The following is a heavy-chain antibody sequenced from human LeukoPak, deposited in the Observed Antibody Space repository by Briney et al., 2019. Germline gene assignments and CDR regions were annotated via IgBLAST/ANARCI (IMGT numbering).Heavy chain of an antibody. J-gene: IGHJ4*02. D-gene: IGHD3-22*01. CDR1: GGSISSSTYY. CDR3: ARVRRGYSDYYDSSGYYFDY. CDR2: IYYRGST. Sequence: SETLSLTCNVSGGSISSSTYYWGWLRQPPGKGPEWIGSIYYRGSTHYNPSLKSRVTISVDTSKNQFSLKLSSVTAADTAVYYCARVRRGYSDYYDSSGYYFDYWGQGTLVTVSS. V-gene: IGHV4-39*07.